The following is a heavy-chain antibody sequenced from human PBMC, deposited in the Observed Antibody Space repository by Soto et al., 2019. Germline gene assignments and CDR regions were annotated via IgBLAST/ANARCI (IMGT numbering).Heavy chain of an antibody. J-gene: IGHJ4*02. Sequence: QVQLQESGPGLVKPSQTLSLTCTVSGGSISSGGYYWSWIRQHPGKGLEWIGYIYYSGSTYYKPSLKSRVTISVDTSKNQFSLKLSSVTAADTAVYYGASYGSGSYPLDYWGQGTLVTVSS. D-gene: IGHD3-10*01. CDR2: IYYSGST. CDR1: GGSISSGGYY. V-gene: IGHV4-31*03. CDR3: ASYGSGSYPLDY.